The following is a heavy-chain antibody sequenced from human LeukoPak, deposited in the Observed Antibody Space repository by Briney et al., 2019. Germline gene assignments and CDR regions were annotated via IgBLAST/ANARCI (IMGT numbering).Heavy chain of an antibody. J-gene: IGHJ4*02. V-gene: IGHV3-30*04. Sequence: GGSLRLSCAASGSTFRAYAMHWVRQAPGKGLEWLAVISNDGTIQYYADSVKGRFTISRDNSRNIMNLQTDSLRPEDTALYYFARAMVRGVIPVWGQGTLVTGSS. D-gene: IGHD3-10*01. CDR1: GSTFRAYA. CDR3: ARAMVRGVIPV. CDR2: ISNDGTIQ.